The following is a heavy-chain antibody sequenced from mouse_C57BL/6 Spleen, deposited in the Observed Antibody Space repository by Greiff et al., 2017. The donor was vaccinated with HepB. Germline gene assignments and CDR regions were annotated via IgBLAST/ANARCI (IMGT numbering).Heavy chain of an antibody. CDR3: ARGYYGSSWAMDY. Sequence: EVQLVESGGGLVKPGGSLKLSCAASGFTFSDYGMHWVRQAPEKGLEWVAYISSGSSTIYYADTVKGRFTTSRDNAKNTLFLQMTSLRSEDTAMYYCARGYYGSSWAMDYWGQGTSVTVSS. V-gene: IGHV5-17*01. D-gene: IGHD1-1*01. CDR1: GFTFSDYG. CDR2: ISSGSSTI. J-gene: IGHJ4*01.